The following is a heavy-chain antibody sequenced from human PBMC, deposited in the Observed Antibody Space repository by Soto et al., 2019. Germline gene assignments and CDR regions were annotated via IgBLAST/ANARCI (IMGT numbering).Heavy chain of an antibody. J-gene: IGHJ4*02. D-gene: IGHD3-22*01. CDR2: IYDSGRQ. Sequence: TRCLPCTVVGGAIRIGEDPCISIRQRPGKGLEWSGYIYDSGRQYYNASLKSRVTISVDTSKNKFSVKLSSVTAADTAVYYCARGGVVTYYFDYWGKGTLVTVSS. CDR3: ARGGVVTYYFDY. V-gene: IGHV4-30-4*01. CDR1: GGAIRIGEDP.